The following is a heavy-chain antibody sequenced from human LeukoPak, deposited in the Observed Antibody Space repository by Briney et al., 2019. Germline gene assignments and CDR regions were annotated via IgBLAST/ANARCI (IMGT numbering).Heavy chain of an antibody. CDR2: IIPIFDSV. CDR1: GGTFSNYA. D-gene: IGHD6-19*01. J-gene: IGHJ4*02. Sequence: GSSVKVSCKASGGTFSNYAISWVRQAAGQGLEWMGRIIPIFDSVNYAQKFQGRVTITADKSTSTAYMDLSSLRSEDTAVYYCARDSSGWYGGFFFDFWGQGTLVTVSS. V-gene: IGHV1-69*06. CDR3: ARDSSGWYGGFFFDF.